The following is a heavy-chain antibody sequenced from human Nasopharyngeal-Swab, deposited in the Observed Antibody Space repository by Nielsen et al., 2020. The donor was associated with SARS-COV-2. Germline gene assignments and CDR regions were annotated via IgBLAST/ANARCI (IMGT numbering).Heavy chain of an antibody. Sequence: GESLKISCAASGFTSNEYTMNWVRQAPGKGLEWVSAISSRGDYIYYAPSVKGRFTISRDDAKNSLYLQMNSLRAEDTAVYYCARDTPAMFAYWGQGTLVTVSS. CDR3: ARDTPAMFAY. V-gene: IGHV3-21*01. CDR2: ISSRGDYI. CDR1: GFTSNEYT. J-gene: IGHJ4*02.